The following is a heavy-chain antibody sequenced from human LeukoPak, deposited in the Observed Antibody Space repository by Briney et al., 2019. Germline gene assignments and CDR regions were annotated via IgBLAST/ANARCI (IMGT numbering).Heavy chain of an antibody. CDR1: GGTFSSYA. D-gene: IGHD3-9*01. J-gene: IGHJ4*02. Sequence: SVKVSCKASGGTFSSYAISWVRQAPGQGLEWMGRIIPILGIANYAQKFQGRVTITADKSTSTAYMELSSLRSEDTAVYYCASGDILTDLDYWGQGTLVTVSS. CDR3: ASGDILTDLDY. CDR2: IIPILGIA. V-gene: IGHV1-69*04.